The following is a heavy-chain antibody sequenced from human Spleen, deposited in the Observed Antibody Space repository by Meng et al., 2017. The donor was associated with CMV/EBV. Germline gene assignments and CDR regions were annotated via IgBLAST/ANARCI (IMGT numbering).Heavy chain of an antibody. V-gene: IGHV4-61*01. J-gene: IGHJ5*02. CDR3: ARDSPPPPNWFDP. CDR1: GGSVSSGSYY. Sequence: SETLSLTCTVSGGSVSSGSYYWSWIRQPPGKGLEWIGYIYYSGSTNYNPSLKSRVTISVDTSKNQFSLKLSSVTAADTAVYYCARDSPPPPNWFDPWGQGTLVTVSS. CDR2: IYYSGST.